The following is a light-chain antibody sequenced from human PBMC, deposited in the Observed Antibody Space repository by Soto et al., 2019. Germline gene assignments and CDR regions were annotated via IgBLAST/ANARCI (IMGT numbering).Light chain of an antibody. J-gene: IGKJ3*01. CDR1: QSVSSY. Sequence: EIVLTQSPATLSLSPGERATLSCRASQSVSSYLAWYQQKPGQAPRLLIYDASNRSTGIPARFSGSGSGTDFTLTISSLEPEDFAVYYCQQSSHWPLTFGPGTKGDI. V-gene: IGKV3-11*01. CDR3: QQSSHWPLT. CDR2: DAS.